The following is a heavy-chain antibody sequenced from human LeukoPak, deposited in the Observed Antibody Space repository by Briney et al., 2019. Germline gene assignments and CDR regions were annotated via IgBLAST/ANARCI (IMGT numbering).Heavy chain of an antibody. V-gene: IGHV3-11*01. J-gene: IGHJ4*02. CDR2: ISSSGSTI. CDR3: AKYPSNHDYGDYLDY. Sequence: TGGSLRLSCAASGFTFSDYYMSWIRQAPGKGLEWVSYISSSGSTIYYADSVKGRFTISRDNAKNSPYLQMNSLRAEDTAVYYCAKYPSNHDYGDYLDYWGQGTLVTVSS. CDR1: GFTFSDYY. D-gene: IGHD4-17*01.